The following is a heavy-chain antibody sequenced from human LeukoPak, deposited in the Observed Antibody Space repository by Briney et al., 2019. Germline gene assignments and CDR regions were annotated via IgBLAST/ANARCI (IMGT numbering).Heavy chain of an antibody. V-gene: IGHV3-53*01. CDR1: GFIVSSNY. J-gene: IGHJ4*02. Sequence: TGGSLRLSCAASGFIVSSNYMNWVRQAPGKGLEWVSIIYSGGATYYADSVKGRFTISRDNSKNTLYLQMNSLRAEDTAVYYCARDRSDYGDYGSYEVWGQGTLVTVSS. CDR2: IYSGGAT. D-gene: IGHD4-17*01. CDR3: ARDRSDYGDYGSYEV.